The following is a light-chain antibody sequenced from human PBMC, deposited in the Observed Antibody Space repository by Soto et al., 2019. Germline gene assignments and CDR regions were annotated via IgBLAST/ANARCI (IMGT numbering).Light chain of an antibody. Sequence: EIVMTQSPATLSVSPGERATLSCRASQSIGSTLAWYQQKPGQAPRLLIYDASTRATGIPVRFSGSGSGTEFTLTINSLQSEDFTVYYCQQYNNWPFAFGPGTKVDIK. CDR1: QSIGST. J-gene: IGKJ3*01. CDR3: QQYNNWPFA. CDR2: DAS. V-gene: IGKV3-15*01.